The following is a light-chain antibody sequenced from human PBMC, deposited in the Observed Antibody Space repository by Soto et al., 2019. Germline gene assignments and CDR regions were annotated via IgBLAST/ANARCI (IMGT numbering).Light chain of an antibody. V-gene: IGKV3-20*01. CDR3: QPYGNSPRYS. J-gene: IGKJ2*03. Sequence: EIVLTQSPGTLSLSPGESVTLSCSASQSVSSLYLAWYQQKPGQAPRLLIYATSSRATGIPDRFIGSRSGTDVTLTIGSLEPEDFAVYYCQPYGNSPRYSFGQGTRLEIK. CDR1: QSVSSLY. CDR2: ATS.